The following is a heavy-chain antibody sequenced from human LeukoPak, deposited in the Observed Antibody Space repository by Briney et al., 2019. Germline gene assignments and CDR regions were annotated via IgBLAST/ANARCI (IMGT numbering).Heavy chain of an antibody. Sequence: SETLSLTCTVSGGSISSSSYYWGWIRQPPGKGLEWIGSIYYSGSTYYNPSLKSRVTISVDTSKNQFSLKLSSVTAADTAVYYCARGYYDSSGYYYIDAFDIWGQGTMVTVSS. J-gene: IGHJ3*02. V-gene: IGHV4-39*07. CDR3: ARGYYDSSGYYYIDAFDI. CDR1: GGSISSSSYY. D-gene: IGHD3-22*01. CDR2: IYYSGST.